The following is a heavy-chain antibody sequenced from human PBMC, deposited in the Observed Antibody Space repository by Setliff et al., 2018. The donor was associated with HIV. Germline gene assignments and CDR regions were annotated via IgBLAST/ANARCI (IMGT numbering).Heavy chain of an antibody. CDR2: IKQDGSEK. CDR3: ARGILLLFGELSLNDAFDV. Sequence: PGGSLRLSCAASGFTFNNYWIVWVRQAPGKGLEWVANIKQDGSEKYYVDSVKGRSTISRDNAKNSLYLQMNSLRAEDTAVYYCARGILLLFGELSLNDAFDVWGQGTMVTVSS. CDR1: GFTFNNYW. V-gene: IGHV3-7*04. D-gene: IGHD3-10*01. J-gene: IGHJ3*01.